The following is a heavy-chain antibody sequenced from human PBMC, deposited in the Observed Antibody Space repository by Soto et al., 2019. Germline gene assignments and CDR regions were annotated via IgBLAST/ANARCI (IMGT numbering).Heavy chain of an antibody. CDR1: GASIRNFC. Sequence: SETLSLTCTVSGASIRNFCWSWIRQPPGKELEWIGYICFSGTTSYNPSLKSRVTISIDTSKNQFSLKLSSVTAADTAGYYCARLYYASGSFPNNYYYYGMDVWGQGTTVTVSS. CDR3: ARLYYASGSFPNNYYYYGMDV. CDR2: ICFSGTT. V-gene: IGHV4-59*01. D-gene: IGHD3-10*01. J-gene: IGHJ6*02.